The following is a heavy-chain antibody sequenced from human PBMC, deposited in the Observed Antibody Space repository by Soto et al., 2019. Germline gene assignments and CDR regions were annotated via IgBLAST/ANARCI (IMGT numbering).Heavy chain of an antibody. CDR2: ISNSGSNT. Sequence: EVQLLESGGGLVQPGGSLRLSCAASGFTFSSYAMSWVRQAPGKGLEWVSTISNSGSNTYYADSVRGRFTISRDSSKYTLYLQMNSLRAEDTAVYYCAKLSARDYGDQLDYLGQGTLVTVSS. CDR3: AKLSARDYGDQLDY. CDR1: GFTFSSYA. J-gene: IGHJ4*02. V-gene: IGHV3-23*01. D-gene: IGHD4-17*01.